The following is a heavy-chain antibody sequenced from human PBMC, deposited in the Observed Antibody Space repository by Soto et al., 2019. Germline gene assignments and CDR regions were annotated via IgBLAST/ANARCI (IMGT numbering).Heavy chain of an antibody. D-gene: IGHD5-12*01. Sequence: QVQLVQSGTEVKKPGSSVKVSCKASGGTFISYTFNWVRQAPGQGLEWMGEILPVFGTTNYAPKFQGRVAFTADAATATGYMELYSLRSEETALYYCASRGGHDAFDLWGLGTMITVSS. CDR2: ILPVFGTT. CDR1: GGTFISYT. CDR3: ASRGGHDAFDL. V-gene: IGHV1-69*01. J-gene: IGHJ3*01.